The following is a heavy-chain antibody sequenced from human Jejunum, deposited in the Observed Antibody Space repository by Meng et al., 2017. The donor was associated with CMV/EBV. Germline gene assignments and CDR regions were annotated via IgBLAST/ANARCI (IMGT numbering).Heavy chain of an antibody. J-gene: IGHJ4*02. Sequence: CAASGFTFNNYGMSWVRQTPGKGLEWVAAISYDGANQYYADSVKGLFTISRDNSKNMVYLQMNSLRAEDTAVYYCAKGRGLLEYHFESWGQGTLVTVSS. V-gene: IGHV3-30*18. D-gene: IGHD1-1*01. CDR2: ISYDGANQ. CDR1: GFTFNNYG. CDR3: AKGRGLLEYHFES.